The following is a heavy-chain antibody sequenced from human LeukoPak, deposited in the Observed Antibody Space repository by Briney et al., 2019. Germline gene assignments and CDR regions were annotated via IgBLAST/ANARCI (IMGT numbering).Heavy chain of an antibody. CDR2: IQYDGNTI. J-gene: IGHJ5*02. CDR3: AKDDNYIRFSS. V-gene: IGHV3-30*02. D-gene: IGHD3-16*01. Sequence: GGSLRLSCVASGFTYSHNGMHWVRQAPGKGLEWVAFIQYDGNTIFYADSVKGRFTISRDNSKNTLYLQMNSLRAEDTAVYYCAKDDNYIRFSSWGQGTLVTVSS. CDR1: GFTYSHNG.